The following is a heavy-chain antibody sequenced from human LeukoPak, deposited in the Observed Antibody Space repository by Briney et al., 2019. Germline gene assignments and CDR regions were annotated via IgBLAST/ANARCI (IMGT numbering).Heavy chain of an antibody. CDR3: ARDSPIPGYCSGGSCLGAFDI. CDR1: GFTFSSYS. CDR2: ISSSSSYI. Sequence: GGSLRLSCAASGFTFSSYSMNWVRQAPGKGLEWVSSISSSSSYIYYADSVKGRFTISRDNAKNSLYLQMNSLRAEDTAVYYCARDSPIPGYCSGGSCLGAFDIWGQGTMVTVSS. V-gene: IGHV3-21*01. D-gene: IGHD2-15*01. J-gene: IGHJ3*02.